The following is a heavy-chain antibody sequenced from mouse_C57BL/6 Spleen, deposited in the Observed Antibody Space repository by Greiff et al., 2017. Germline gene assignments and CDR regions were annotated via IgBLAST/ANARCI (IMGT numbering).Heavy chain of an antibody. Sequence: QVHVKQSGAELARPGASVKMSCKASGYTFTSYTMHWVKQRPGQGLEWIGYINPSSGYTKYNQKFKDKATLTADKSSSTAYMQLSSLTSEDSAVYYCARSQLGPFAYWGQGTLVTVSA. CDR2: INPSSGYT. CDR3: ARSQLGPFAY. V-gene: IGHV1-4*01. CDR1: GYTFTSYT. D-gene: IGHD4-1*02. J-gene: IGHJ3*01.